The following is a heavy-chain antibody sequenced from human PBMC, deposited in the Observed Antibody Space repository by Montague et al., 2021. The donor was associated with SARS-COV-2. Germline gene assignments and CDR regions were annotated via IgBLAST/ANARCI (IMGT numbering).Heavy chain of an antibody. D-gene: IGHD3-10*01. J-gene: IGHJ2*01. CDR2: IYYSGST. CDR1: GGSISSGGYY. CDR3: AGEFEGYFDL. V-gene: IGHV4-31*03. Sequence: TLSLTCTVSGGSISSGGYYWSWIRQHPGKGLEWIGYIYYSGSTYYNPSLRSRVTISVDTSKNQFSLKLSSVTAADTAVYYCAGEFEGYFDLWGRGTLVMVSS.